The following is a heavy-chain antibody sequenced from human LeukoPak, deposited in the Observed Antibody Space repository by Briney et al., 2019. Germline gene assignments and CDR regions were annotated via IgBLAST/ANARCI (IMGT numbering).Heavy chain of an antibody. V-gene: IGHV3-64D*06. Sequence: GGSLRLSCAASGFTLTWHVMHWVRQAPGKALEYVSFIHHNGEMTSYAESVRGRFTVSRDNSKNTLFLELSSLRTDDTAVYYCVRDMSGKYSFDYWGQGTLVIVST. CDR3: VRDMSGKYSFDY. CDR2: IHHNGEMT. J-gene: IGHJ4*02. CDR1: GFTLTWHV. D-gene: IGHD1-26*01.